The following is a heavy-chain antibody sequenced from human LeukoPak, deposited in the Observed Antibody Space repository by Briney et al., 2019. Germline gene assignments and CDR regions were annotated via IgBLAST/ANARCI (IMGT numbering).Heavy chain of an antibody. CDR3: ARPTDERSQFDY. J-gene: IGHJ4*02. CDR1: GFTFSDYY. Sequence: PGGSLRLSCAASGFTFSDYYMNWIRQAPGKGLEWVSYISSSGSTIYYADSVKGRFTISRDNSKNTLYLQMNSLRAEDTAVYYCARPTDERSQFDYWGQGTLVTVSS. CDR2: ISSSGSTI. D-gene: IGHD5-24*01. V-gene: IGHV3-11*04.